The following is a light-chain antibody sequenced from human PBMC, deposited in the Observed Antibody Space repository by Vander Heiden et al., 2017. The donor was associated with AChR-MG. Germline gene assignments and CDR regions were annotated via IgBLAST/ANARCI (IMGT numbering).Light chain of an antibody. CDR2: AAS. CDR3: QQTDSTPPFT. V-gene: IGKV1-39*01. J-gene: IGKJ3*01. CDR1: QSISSY. Sequence: DIQMTQSPSSLSASVGDRVTITCRASQSISSYLNWYQQKPGKAPKLLIYAASSLRSGVPSRFSGSGSGTDFTLTISSLQPEDFATYYCQQTDSTPPFTFGHGTKVDMK.